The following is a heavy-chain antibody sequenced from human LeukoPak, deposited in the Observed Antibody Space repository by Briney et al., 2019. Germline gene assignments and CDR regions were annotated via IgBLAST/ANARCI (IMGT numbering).Heavy chain of an antibody. J-gene: IGHJ4*02. CDR3: ARGIDGYNWYYFDY. CDR2: ISSNGGST. Sequence: GGSLRLSCAASGFTFSSYAMHWVRQAPGKGLEYVSAISSNGGSTYYANSVKGRFTVSRDNSKNTLYLQMGSLRAEDMAVYYCARGIDGYNWYYFDYWGQGTLVTVSS. D-gene: IGHD5-24*01. V-gene: IGHV3-64*01. CDR1: GFTFSSYA.